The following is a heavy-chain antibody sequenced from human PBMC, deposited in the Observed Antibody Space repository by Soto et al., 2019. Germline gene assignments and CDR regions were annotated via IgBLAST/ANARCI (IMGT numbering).Heavy chain of an antibody. CDR3: AKDRQPDSIWTFDY. Sequence: GGSLRLSCAASGFTFSTYTMSWVRQAPGKGLEWVSAIIASDGSTRYADSVRGRFVISRDNSKNMLFLQMDSLRADDTATYYCAKDRQPDSIWTFDYWGQGTLVTVSS. CDR1: GFTFSTYT. D-gene: IGHD3-9*01. J-gene: IGHJ4*02. CDR2: IIASDGST. V-gene: IGHV3-23*01.